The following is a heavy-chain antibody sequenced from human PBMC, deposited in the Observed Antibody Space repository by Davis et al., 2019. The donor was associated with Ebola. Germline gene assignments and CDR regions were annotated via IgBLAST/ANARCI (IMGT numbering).Heavy chain of an antibody. D-gene: IGHD2-8*01. CDR2: IDNNGNA. Sequence: MPGGSLRLFCTVSGGSISSYYWSWIRQFPGKGLEWIGYIDNNGNAYYSPSLKSRLSLSIDTSKNQFSLKLSAVRAADTAVYYCAREKMARFDPWGQGTLVTVSS. V-gene: IGHV4-59*06. J-gene: IGHJ5*02. CDR1: GGSISSYY. CDR3: AREKMARFDP.